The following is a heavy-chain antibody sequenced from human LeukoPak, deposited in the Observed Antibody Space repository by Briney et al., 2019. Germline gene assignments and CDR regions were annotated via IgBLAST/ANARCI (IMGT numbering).Heavy chain of an antibody. CDR2: IYPGDSDT. CDR3: ARTYSTSWYNLDY. CDR1: GYMFTSYW. V-gene: IGHV5-51*01. J-gene: IGHJ4*02. D-gene: IGHD6-13*01. Sequence: NPGESLQISCQGSGYMFTSYWIAWARQLPGKGLEWMGIIYPGDSDTRYSPSFQGQVTISVDNAISTAYLQWSSLKASDPAIYYCARTYSTSWYNLDYWGQGTLVTVSS.